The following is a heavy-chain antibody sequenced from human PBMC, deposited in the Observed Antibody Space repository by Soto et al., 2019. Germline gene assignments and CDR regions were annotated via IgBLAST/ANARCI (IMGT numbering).Heavy chain of an antibody. J-gene: IGHJ4*02. CDR2: ISYDGSNK. CDR3: AKDYDLSGSYIVDY. V-gene: IGHV3-30*18. D-gene: IGHD1-26*01. Sequence: VQLVETGGGVVQPGRSLRLSCAASGFTFSSYGMHWVRQAPGKGLEWVAVISYDGSNKYYADSVKGRFTISRDNSKNTLYLQMNSLRAEDTAVYYCAKDYDLSGSYIVDYWDQGTLVTVSS. CDR1: GFTFSSYG.